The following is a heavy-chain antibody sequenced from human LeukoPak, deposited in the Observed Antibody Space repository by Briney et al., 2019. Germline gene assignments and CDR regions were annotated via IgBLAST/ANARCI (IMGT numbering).Heavy chain of an antibody. J-gene: IGHJ4*02. D-gene: IGHD2-15*01. V-gene: IGHV3-23*01. CDR3: AKGKSASCYSSDDY. CDR2: ISGSGGTT. CDR1: GFTFNNYA. Sequence: GGSLRLSCAASGFTFNNYAMSWVRQAPGKGLEWVSAISGSGGTTYYADSVKGRFTFSRDNSKNTLYLQMNSLRAEDTAVYYCAKGKSASCYSSDDYWGQGTLVPVSS.